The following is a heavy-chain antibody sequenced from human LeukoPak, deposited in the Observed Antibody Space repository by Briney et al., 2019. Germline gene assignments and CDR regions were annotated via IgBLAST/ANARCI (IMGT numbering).Heavy chain of an antibody. J-gene: IGHJ6*03. CDR1: GGSICSSNSY. CDR2: IYHSGST. D-gene: IGHD4-17*01. V-gene: IGHV4-39*07. CDR3: ARGYGDYTFHYYYYMDV. Sequence: SETLSLTCTVSGGSICSSNSYWGWIRQPPGKGLEWIGNIYHSGSTYYNPSLESRVTISVDTSKNQFSLKLSSVTAADTAVYYCARGYGDYTFHYYYYMDVWGKGTTVTVSS.